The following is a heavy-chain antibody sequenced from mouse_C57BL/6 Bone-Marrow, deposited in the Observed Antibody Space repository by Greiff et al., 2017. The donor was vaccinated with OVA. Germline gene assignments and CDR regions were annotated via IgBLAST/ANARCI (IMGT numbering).Heavy chain of an antibody. V-gene: IGHV2-5*01. Sequence: QVQLQQSGPGLVQPSQSLSITCTVSGFSLTSYGVHWVRQSPGKGLEWLGVIWRGGSTDYKAAFMSRLSITKYNSKSQVFFKMNSLHADYTAIYYCAKTNWGYYYAMYYWGQGTSVTVSS. J-gene: IGHJ4*01. CDR1: GFSLTSYG. CDR3: AKTNWGYYYAMYY. CDR2: IWRGGST. D-gene: IGHD4-1*01.